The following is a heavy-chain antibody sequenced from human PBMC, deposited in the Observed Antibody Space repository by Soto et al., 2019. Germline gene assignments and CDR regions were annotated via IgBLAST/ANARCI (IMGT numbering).Heavy chain of an antibody. D-gene: IGHD1-26*01. CDR2: IIPMYGIA. CDR1: GGTFKKYG. V-gene: IGHV1-69*12. J-gene: IGHJ5*02. Sequence: QVQLVQSGAEVKKPGSSVRVSCRTSGGTFKKYGFSWVRQAPGQGLEWMGGIIPMYGIANYGQIFQGRLTISAGESTNTVYRDLTSLKSEDTAVYYCAGEGGATGLHLWGRGNQVTVSS. CDR3: AGEGGATGLHL.